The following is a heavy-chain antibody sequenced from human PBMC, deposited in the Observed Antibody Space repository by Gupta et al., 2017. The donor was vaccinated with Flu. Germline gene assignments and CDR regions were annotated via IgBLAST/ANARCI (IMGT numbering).Heavy chain of an antibody. Sequence: EVQLLDSGGGLVQPGGSLRLSCAASGFTFRSYAMSWVRQAPGKGLEWVSAISGSGGSTNDANAVKGTLKIARDNATNTLYVEMKRLRAEDTAVYDGAKDTDGGMGVGGQGTTVTVYS. D-gene: IGHD5-24*01. CDR1: GFTFRSYA. CDR2: ISGSGGST. V-gene: IGHV3-23*01. J-gene: IGHJ6*02. CDR3: AKDTDGGMGV.